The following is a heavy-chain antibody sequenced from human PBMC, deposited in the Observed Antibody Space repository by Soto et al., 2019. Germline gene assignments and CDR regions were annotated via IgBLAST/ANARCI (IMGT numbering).Heavy chain of an antibody. Sequence: QVQLQQWGAGLLKPSETVSLTCAVYGGSFIGYYGTWIRQPPGKGLEWIGEINHSGSTHYNPSLKGRATISADTSNNQFSLRMSSVTATDTAVYYCATLGHYDFWSGFRKGNWFDPWGQGTLVTVSS. V-gene: IGHV4-34*01. CDR3: ATLGHYDFWSGFRKGNWFDP. CDR2: INHSGST. CDR1: GGSFIGYY. D-gene: IGHD3-3*01. J-gene: IGHJ5*02.